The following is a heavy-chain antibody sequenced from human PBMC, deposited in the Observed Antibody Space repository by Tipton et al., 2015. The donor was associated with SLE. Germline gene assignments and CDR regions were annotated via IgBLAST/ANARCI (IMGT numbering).Heavy chain of an antibody. V-gene: IGHV3-23*01. CDR3: ARTGCGGCHRIINWFDP. Sequence: SLRLSCSASGFTFSNYAMTWVRQAPGKGLEWVSSISGSGGATYYAVSVKGRFTISRDNSKNTLYLQMSSLRAEDTATYYCARTGCGGCHRIINWFDPGGQGARVTSSS. D-gene: IGHD6-19*01. CDR1: GFTFSNYA. J-gene: IGHJ5*02. CDR2: ISGSGGAT.